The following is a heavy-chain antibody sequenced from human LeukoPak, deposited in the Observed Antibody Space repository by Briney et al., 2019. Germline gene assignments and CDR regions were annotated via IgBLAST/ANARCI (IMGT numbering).Heavy chain of an antibody. CDR3: ARGGYYDSSGYYYYFDY. CDR1: GYTFTSYD. V-gene: IGHV1-8*01. D-gene: IGHD3-22*01. Sequence: GASVKVSCKASGYTFTSYDINWVRQATGQGLEWMGWINPNSGGTNYAQKFQGRVTMTRDMSTSTVYMELSSLRSEDTAVYYCARGGYYDSSGYYYYFDYWGQGTLVTVSS. J-gene: IGHJ4*02. CDR2: INPNSGGT.